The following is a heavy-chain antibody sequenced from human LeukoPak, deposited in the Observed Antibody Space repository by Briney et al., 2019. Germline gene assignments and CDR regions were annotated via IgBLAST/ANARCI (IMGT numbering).Heavy chain of an antibody. Sequence: KSGGSLRLSCAASGFTVSTYTMNWVRQAPGKGLEWVSSIRSTSTYIYYADSVKGRFTISRDNAKNSLYLQMDSLRAEDTAVYYCARDKESGWPQSVYGAFDIWGQGTMVTVSS. CDR1: GFTVSTYT. D-gene: IGHD5-24*01. CDR2: IRSTSTYI. V-gene: IGHV3-21*01. CDR3: ARDKESGWPQSVYGAFDI. J-gene: IGHJ3*02.